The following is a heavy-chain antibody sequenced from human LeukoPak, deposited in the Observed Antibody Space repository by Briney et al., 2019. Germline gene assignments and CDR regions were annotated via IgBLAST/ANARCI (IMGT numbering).Heavy chain of an antibody. CDR3: AKTTAGYSSGRYPGWPVDY. Sequence: PGGSLRLSCAASGFTFSDYYLNWLRQAPGKGLEWVSYISVSGSTIYYADSVKGRFTISRDHSKNTVFLQMDSLRAEDTAVYYCAKTTAGYSSGRYPGWPVDYWGQGTLVTVSS. CDR1: GFTFSDYY. D-gene: IGHD6-19*01. J-gene: IGHJ4*02. CDR2: ISVSGSTI. V-gene: IGHV3-11*01.